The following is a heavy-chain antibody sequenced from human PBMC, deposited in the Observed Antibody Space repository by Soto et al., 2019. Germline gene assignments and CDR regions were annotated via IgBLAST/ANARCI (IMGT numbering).Heavy chain of an antibody. CDR3: ARGIEGYYGSAESPFDY. D-gene: IGHD3-10*01. Sequence: SETLSLTCTVSGGSISSGGYYWSWIRQHPGKGLEWIGYIYYSGSTYYNPSLKSRVTISVDTSKNQFSLKLSSVTAADTAVYYCARGIEGYYGSAESPFDYWGQGTLVTVSS. J-gene: IGHJ4*02. V-gene: IGHV4-31*03. CDR2: IYYSGST. CDR1: GGSISSGGYY.